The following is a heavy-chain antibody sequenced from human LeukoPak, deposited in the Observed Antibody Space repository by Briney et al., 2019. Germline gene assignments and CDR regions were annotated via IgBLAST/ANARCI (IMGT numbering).Heavy chain of an antibody. Sequence: SETLSLTCTVSGGSISSYYWSWIRQPAGKGLEWIGRIYTSGSTNYNPSLKSRVTMSVDTSKNQFSLKLSSVTAADTAVYYCARDVPRRGHSGSYWDYWGQGTLVTVSS. J-gene: IGHJ4*02. CDR2: IYTSGST. V-gene: IGHV4-4*07. CDR3: ARDVPRRGHSGSYWDY. CDR1: GGSISSYY. D-gene: IGHD1-26*01.